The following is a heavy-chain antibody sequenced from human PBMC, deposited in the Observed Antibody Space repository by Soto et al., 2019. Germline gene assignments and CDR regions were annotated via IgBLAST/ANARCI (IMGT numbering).Heavy chain of an antibody. J-gene: IGHJ4*02. CDR2: LSYDGSNN. Sequence: QVQLVESGGGVVQPGRSLRLSCAASGFTFSSYAMHWFRQAPGKGLEWVAVLSYDGSNNYYADSVKGRFTISRDNSKNTRYLQMNSLRPEDTAVYYCAKEGYLDSSGQFDYWGQGTLVTVSS. D-gene: IGHD3-22*01. V-gene: IGHV3-30-3*01. CDR1: GFTFSSYA. CDR3: AKEGYLDSSGQFDY.